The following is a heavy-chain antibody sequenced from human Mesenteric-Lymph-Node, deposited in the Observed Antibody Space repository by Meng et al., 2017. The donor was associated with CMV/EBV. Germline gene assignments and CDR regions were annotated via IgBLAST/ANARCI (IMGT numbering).Heavy chain of an antibody. CDR2: ISWNSDSR. Sequence: GGSLRLSCAAPGFTFDDYAMHWVRQAPGKGLEWVSGISWNSDSRDYADSVKGRFTISRDSAKNSLYLQMNSLRAEDTALYYCAKSGFHYYFDYWGQGTLVTVSS. J-gene: IGHJ4*02. CDR1: GFTFDDYA. D-gene: IGHD3-22*01. CDR3: AKSGFHYYFDY. V-gene: IGHV3-9*01.